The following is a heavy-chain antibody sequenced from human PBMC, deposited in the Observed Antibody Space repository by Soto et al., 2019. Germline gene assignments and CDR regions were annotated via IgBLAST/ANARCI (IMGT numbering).Heavy chain of an antibody. D-gene: IGHD3-22*01. V-gene: IGHV4-39*01. Sequence: SETLSLTCSVSGGSVTNINYFWAWIRQSPGKGLEWIANIYYTGTTFYNPSLRSRVSMTIDASKNRFSLNLSSVTASDTALYYCARHEYVSSSYDLLDVWGRGTMVT. CDR2: IYYTGTT. CDR1: GGSVTNINYF. CDR3: ARHEYVSSSYDLLDV. J-gene: IGHJ3*01.